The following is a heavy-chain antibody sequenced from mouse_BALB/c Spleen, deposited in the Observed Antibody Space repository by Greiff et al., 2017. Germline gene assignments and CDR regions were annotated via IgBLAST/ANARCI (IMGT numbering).Heavy chain of an antibody. CDR1: GFTFSSYG. V-gene: IGHV5-6-3*01. Sequence: EVKLVESGGGLVQPGGSLKLSCAASGFTFSSYGMSWVRQTPDKRLELVATINSNGGSTYYPDSVKGRFTISRDNAKNTLYLQMSSLKSEDTAMYYCELAMDYWGQGTSVTVSS. CDR3: ELAMDY. CDR2: INSNGGST. J-gene: IGHJ4*01.